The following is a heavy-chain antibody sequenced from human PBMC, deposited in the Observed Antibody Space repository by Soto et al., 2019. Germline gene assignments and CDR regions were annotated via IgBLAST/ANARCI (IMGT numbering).Heavy chain of an antibody. Sequence: ASVKVSCKASGYTFTSYAMHWVRQAPGQRLEWMGWINAGNGNTKYSQKFQGRVTITRDTSASTAYMELSSLRSEDTPVYYCARMSVSSGWAYFDYWGQRTLVTVSS. CDR3: ARMSVSSGWAYFDY. CDR2: INAGNGNT. D-gene: IGHD6-19*01. J-gene: IGHJ4*02. V-gene: IGHV1-3*01. CDR1: GYTFTSYA.